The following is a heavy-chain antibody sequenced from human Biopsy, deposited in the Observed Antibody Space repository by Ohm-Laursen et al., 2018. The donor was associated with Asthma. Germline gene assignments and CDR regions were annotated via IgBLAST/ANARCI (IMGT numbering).Heavy chain of an antibody. CDR2: ISYDGSNK. CDR1: GLTFSSYG. J-gene: IGHJ4*02. D-gene: IGHD3-3*01. CDR3: ASQSSGPDFWSGYYYFDY. Sequence: SSLRPSCAASGLTFSSYGMHWVRQAPGKGLEWVAVISYDGSNKYYADSVKGRFTISRDNSKNTLYLQMNSLRAEDTAVYYCASQSSGPDFWSGYYYFDYWGQGTLVTVSS. V-gene: IGHV3-30*03.